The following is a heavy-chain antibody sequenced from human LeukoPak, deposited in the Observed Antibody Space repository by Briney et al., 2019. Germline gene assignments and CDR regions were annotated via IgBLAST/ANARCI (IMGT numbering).Heavy chain of an antibody. CDR1: GFTFSSYW. CDR2: INSDGSST. D-gene: IGHD4-11*01. CDR3: ARSHDYSDFSFDF. J-gene: IGHJ4*02. Sequence: GGSLRLSCAASGFTFSSYWMHWVRQSPGRGLVCVSRINSDGSSTSYADSVKVRFTISRDNAKNTLYLQMNSLRAEDTAVYYCARSHDYSDFSFDFWGQGTLVTVSS. V-gene: IGHV3-74*01.